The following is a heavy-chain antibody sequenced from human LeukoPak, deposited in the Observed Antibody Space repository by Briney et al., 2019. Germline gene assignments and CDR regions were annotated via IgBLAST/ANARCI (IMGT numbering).Heavy chain of an antibody. J-gene: IGHJ6*02. CDR3: ARDTGSPYYYGMDD. Sequence: PGGSLRLSCAASGFTFSSYEMNWVRQAPGKGLEWVSYISSSGSTIYYADSVKGRFTISRDNAKNSLYLQMNSLRAEDTAAYYCARDTGSPYYYGMDDWGQGTTVTVSS. D-gene: IGHD3-10*01. V-gene: IGHV3-48*03. CDR2: ISSSGSTI. CDR1: GFTFSSYE.